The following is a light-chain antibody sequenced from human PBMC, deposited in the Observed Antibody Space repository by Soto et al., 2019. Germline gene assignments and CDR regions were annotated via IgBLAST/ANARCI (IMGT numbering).Light chain of an antibody. Sequence: DIVMTQSPDSLAVSLGERATINCKSSQSVFYSSNNANYLAWYQHKPGQPPKLLIYWASTRESGVPGRFSGSGSGTDFTLTISSLQAEDVAVYYCQQYYSNTWTFGQGTKVEIK. J-gene: IGKJ1*01. CDR1: QSVFYSSNNANY. V-gene: IGKV4-1*01. CDR2: WAS. CDR3: QQYYSNTWT.